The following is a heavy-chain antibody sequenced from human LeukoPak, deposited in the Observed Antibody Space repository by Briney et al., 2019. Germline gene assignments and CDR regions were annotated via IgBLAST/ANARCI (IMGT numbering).Heavy chain of an antibody. V-gene: IGHV3-23*01. CDR2: LSGSGDNT. D-gene: IGHD2-15*01. CDR3: VKYAAGGGYFDY. CDR1: GFTFSSYS. J-gene: IGHJ4*02. Sequence: PGGSLRLSCTASGFTFSSYSMSWVRQAPGKGLVWVSGLSGSGDNTYYADSVKGRFTISRDNSKNTLYLQMNSLRAQDTAVYYCVKYAAGGGYFDYWGQGTLVTVSS.